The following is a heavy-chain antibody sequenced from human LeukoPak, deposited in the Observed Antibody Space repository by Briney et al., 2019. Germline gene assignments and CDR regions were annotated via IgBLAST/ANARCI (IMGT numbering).Heavy chain of an antibody. J-gene: IGHJ4*02. Sequence: PSETLSLTCSVSGGSITDYWGWLRQPPGKGLEWIGSIYYSGSTNYNPLFRSPVTISVDTSKDKFSLRLNSVTAADTAMYYCVKSGGYGLIDYWGQGTLVTVSS. CDR1: GGSITDY. CDR2: IYYSGST. D-gene: IGHD1-26*01. CDR3: VKSGGYGLIDY. V-gene: IGHV4-39*01.